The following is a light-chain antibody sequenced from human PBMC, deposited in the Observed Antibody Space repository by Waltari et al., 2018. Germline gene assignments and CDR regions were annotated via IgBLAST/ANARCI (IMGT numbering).Light chain of an antibody. CDR3: MQGTHWPYT. CDR2: TVS. J-gene: IGKJ2*01. Sequence: VVMTPSPLSLPVTLGQSASISCRSSQRRVSSDGNTFLNWCRQRPGQSPRRLIYTVSDRDSGVPDRLSGSGSGTDFTLKISRVEAEDVGVYYCMQGTHWPYTFGQGTKLESK. CDR1: QRRVSSDGNTF. V-gene: IGKV2-30*01.